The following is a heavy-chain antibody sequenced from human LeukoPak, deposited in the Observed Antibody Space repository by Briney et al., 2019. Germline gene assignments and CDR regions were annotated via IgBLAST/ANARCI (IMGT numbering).Heavy chain of an antibody. Sequence: PSETLSLTCSVSGGSTSSSYWSWIRQAPGKGPEWIGYIFYTGSNDYSPSLKSRVTISVDTSKNQFSLRVNSVTAADTAVYYCARAIYSRAWYASDIWGQGTVVTVSA. CDR1: GGSTSSSY. CDR3: ARAIYSRAWYASDI. J-gene: IGHJ3*02. D-gene: IGHD6-19*01. CDR2: IFYTGSN. V-gene: IGHV4-59*01.